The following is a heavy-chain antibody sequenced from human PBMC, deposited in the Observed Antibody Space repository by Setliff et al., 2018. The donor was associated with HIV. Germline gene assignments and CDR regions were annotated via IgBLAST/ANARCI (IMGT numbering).Heavy chain of an antibody. D-gene: IGHD3-22*01. CDR1: GYTFSNYG. J-gene: IGHJ4*02. CDR3: ARDEGFDSSGYYLGTFDY. Sequence: ASVKVSCKASGYTFSNYGISWVRQAPGQGLEWMGWISPYNGNTNYAQKLQGRVTVTTDTSTSTAYMELRSLRSDDTAVYYCARDEGFDSSGYYLGTFDYWGQGTLVTVSS. V-gene: IGHV1-18*01. CDR2: ISPYNGNT.